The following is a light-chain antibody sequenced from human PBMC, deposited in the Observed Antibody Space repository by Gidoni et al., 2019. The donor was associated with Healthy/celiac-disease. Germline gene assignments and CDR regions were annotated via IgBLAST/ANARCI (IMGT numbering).Light chain of an antibody. Sequence: EIVFTQSPATLSLSPGERATLSCRASQRVSSYLAWYQQKPGQAPRLLIYDASNRATGIPARFSGSGSGTDFTRTISSLEPEDFAVYYCQQRPYTFGQGTKLEIK. J-gene: IGKJ2*01. CDR1: QRVSSY. CDR2: DAS. V-gene: IGKV3-11*01. CDR3: QQRPYT.